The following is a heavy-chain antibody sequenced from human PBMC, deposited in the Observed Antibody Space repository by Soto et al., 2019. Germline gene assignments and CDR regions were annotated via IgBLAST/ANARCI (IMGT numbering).Heavy chain of an antibody. Sequence: SETLSLTCTVSGGSISSGGYYWSWIRQHPGKGLEWIGYIYYSGSTYYNPSLKSRVTISVDTSKNQFSLKLSSVTAADTAVYYCARAPGVVATITRYYYYMDVWGKGTTVTVSS. CDR3: ARAPGVVATITRYYYYMDV. J-gene: IGHJ6*03. CDR2: IYYSGST. D-gene: IGHD5-12*01. V-gene: IGHV4-31*03. CDR1: GGSISSGGYY.